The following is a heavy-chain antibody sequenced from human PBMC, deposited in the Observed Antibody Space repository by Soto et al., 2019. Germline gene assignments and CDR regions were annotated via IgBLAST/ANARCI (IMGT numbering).Heavy chain of an antibody. CDR3: ARGRRSSSSVGVYYYYYYMDV. Sequence: PSETLSLTCAVYGGSFSVYYWSWIRQPPGKGLEWIGEINHSGSTNYNPSLKSRVTISVDTSKNQFSLKLSSVTAADTAVYYCARGRRSSSSVGVYYYYYYMDVWGKGTTVS. V-gene: IGHV4-34*01. CDR2: INHSGST. J-gene: IGHJ6*03. CDR1: GGSFSVYY. D-gene: IGHD6-6*01.